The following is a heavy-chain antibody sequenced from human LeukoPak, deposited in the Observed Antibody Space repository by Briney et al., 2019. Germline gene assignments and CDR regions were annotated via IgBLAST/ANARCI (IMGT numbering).Heavy chain of an antibody. D-gene: IGHD4-11*01. J-gene: IGHJ6*02. CDR1: GYTFTSYY. CDR2: INPNSVGT. Sequence: GASFKVSCRAAGYTFTSYYMHCVRQATGQRLEWMGWINPNSVGTNYAQKFRRSVTMTRSTPITTAYMELSRLTADDTAVYYCAIDRMTTITAADYSGMDVWGQGTTVTVYS. V-gene: IGHV1-2*02. CDR3: AIDRMTTITAADYSGMDV.